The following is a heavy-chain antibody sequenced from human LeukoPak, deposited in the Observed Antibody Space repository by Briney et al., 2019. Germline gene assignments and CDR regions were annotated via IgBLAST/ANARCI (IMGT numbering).Heavy chain of an antibody. CDR1: GVSISSGSYY. V-gene: IGHV4-61*02. Sequence: SETLSLTCTVSGVSISSGSYYWSWIRQPAGKGLEWIGRIYTSGSTNYNPSLKSRVTISVDTSKNQFSLKLSSVTAADTAVYYCAREDAGYSSSWYGGYYYMDVWGKGTTVTISS. CDR3: AREDAGYSSSWYGGYYYMDV. J-gene: IGHJ6*03. CDR2: IYTSGST. D-gene: IGHD6-13*01.